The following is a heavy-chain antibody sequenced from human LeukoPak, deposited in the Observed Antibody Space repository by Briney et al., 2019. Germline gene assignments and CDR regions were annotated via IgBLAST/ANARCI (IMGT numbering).Heavy chain of an antibody. CDR2: ISGSGGST. D-gene: IGHD2-2*01. J-gene: IGHJ4*02. V-gene: IGHV3-23*01. Sequence: PGGSLRLSCAASGFIFSTYPMSWVRQAPGKGLEWVSAISGSGGSTYYADSVKGRFTISRDNSKNTVYLQLNSVRAEDTAVYYCASSGGHQLLFYYFDYWGQGTLVTVSS. CDR1: GFIFSTYP. CDR3: ASSGGHQLLFYYFDY.